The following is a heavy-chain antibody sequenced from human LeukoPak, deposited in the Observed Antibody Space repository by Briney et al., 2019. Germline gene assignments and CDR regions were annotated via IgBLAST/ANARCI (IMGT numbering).Heavy chain of an antibody. J-gene: IGHJ4*02. V-gene: IGHV3-21*01. CDR3: ARDYDFWSGYYPPGGGDY. D-gene: IGHD3-3*01. CDR2: ISSSSSYI. Sequence: GGSLRLSCAASGFTFSSYAMSWVRQAPGKGLEWVSSISSSSSYIYYADSVKGRFTISRDNAKNSLYLQMNSLRAEDTAVYYCARDYDFWSGYYPPGGGDYWGQGTLVTVSS. CDR1: GFTFSSYA.